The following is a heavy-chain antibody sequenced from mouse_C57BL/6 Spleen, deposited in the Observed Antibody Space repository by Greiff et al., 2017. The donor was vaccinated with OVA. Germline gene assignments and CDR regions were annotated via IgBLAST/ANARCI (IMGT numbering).Heavy chain of an antibody. Sequence: VQLQESGAELARPGASVKLSCKASGYTFTSYGISWVKQRTGQGLEWIGEIYPRSGNTYYNEKFKGKATLTADKSSSTAYMELRSLTSEDSAVYFCARSDYGSSYHWYFDVWGTGTTVTVSS. CDR2: IYPRSGNT. V-gene: IGHV1-81*01. D-gene: IGHD1-1*01. CDR3: ARSDYGSSYHWYFDV. CDR1: GYTFTSYG. J-gene: IGHJ1*03.